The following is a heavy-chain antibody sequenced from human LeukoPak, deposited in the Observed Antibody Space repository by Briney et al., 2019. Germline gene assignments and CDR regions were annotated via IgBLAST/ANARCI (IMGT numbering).Heavy chain of an antibody. Sequence: GGSLRLSCAASGFNFANHAMSWVRQTPGKGLEWVSSISGGGDITYYADSVRGRFTISRDNSKDTLFLQMHSLRPGDTAVYYCVREDTPATANYWGQGTLVTISS. V-gene: IGHV3-23*01. CDR3: VREDTPATANY. CDR1: GFNFANHA. CDR2: ISGGGDIT. D-gene: IGHD2-21*02. J-gene: IGHJ4*02.